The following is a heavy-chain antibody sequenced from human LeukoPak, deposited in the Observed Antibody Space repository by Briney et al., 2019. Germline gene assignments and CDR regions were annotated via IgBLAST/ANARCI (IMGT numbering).Heavy chain of an antibody. V-gene: IGHV4-61*02. D-gene: IGHD6-19*01. CDR2: IYTSGST. Sequence: PSQTLSLTCTVSGGSISSGSYYWSWIRQPAGKGLEWIGRIYTSGSTNYNPSLKSRVTISVDTSKNQFSLKLSSVTAADTAVYYCARAVAAYYYYYMDVWGKGTTVTVS. CDR1: GGSISSGSYY. CDR3: ARAVAAYYYYYMDV. J-gene: IGHJ6*03.